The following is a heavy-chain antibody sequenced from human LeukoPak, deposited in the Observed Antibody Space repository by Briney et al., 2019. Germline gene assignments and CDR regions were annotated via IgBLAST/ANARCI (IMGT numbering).Heavy chain of an antibody. V-gene: IGHV4-30-4*01. J-gene: IGHJ6*02. CDR1: GGTISSGDYY. Sequence: PSQTLSLSCTVSGGTISSGDYYWSWLGQPPGKGLEWIGYIYYSGSTYYNPSLKSRVTISVDTSKNQFSLKLSSVTAADTAVYYCASSIAAAGDGMDVWGQGTTVTVSS. D-gene: IGHD6-13*01. CDR3: ASSIAAAGDGMDV. CDR2: IYYSGST.